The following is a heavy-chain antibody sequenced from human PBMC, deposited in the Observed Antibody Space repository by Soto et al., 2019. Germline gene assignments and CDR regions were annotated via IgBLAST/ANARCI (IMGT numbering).Heavy chain of an antibody. CDR1: GGSISSSNYY. D-gene: IGHD6-13*01. Sequence: QLQLQESGPGLVKPSETLSLTCTVSGGSISSSNYYWGWIRKPPGKGLEWIGNIFYNGRTYHNPSLQSRVTLSLHTSKNHSSLELRSVTAADTAVYYCARKVSSSWYYSYYGMDVWGQGTTVTVSS. V-gene: IGHV4-39*02. CDR3: ARKVSSSWYYSYYGMDV. CDR2: IFYNGRT. J-gene: IGHJ6*02.